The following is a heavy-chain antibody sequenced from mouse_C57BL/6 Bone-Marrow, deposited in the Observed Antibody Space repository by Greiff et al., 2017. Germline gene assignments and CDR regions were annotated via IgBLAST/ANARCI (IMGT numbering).Heavy chain of an antibody. CDR2: ISSGSSTI. V-gene: IGHV5-17*01. Sequence: VQLQQSGGGLVKPGGSLKLSCAASGFTFSDYGMHWVRQAPEKGLEWVAYISSGSSTIYYADTVKGRFTISRDNAKNTLFLQMTSLRSEDTAMYYCARKLDWDDYWYFDVWGTGTTVTVSS. CDR1: GFTFSDYG. D-gene: IGHD4-1*01. J-gene: IGHJ1*03. CDR3: ARKLDWDDYWYFDV.